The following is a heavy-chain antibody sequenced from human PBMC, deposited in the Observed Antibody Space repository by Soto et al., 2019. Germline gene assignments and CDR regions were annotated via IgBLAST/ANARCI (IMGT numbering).Heavy chain of an antibody. Sequence: SETLSLTCAVYGGSVSGYYWSWIRQPPGKGLEWIGEINHSGSTNYNPSLKSRVTISVDTSKNQFSLKLSSVTAADTAVYYCARGSPKTFDYWGQGTLVTVSS. CDR2: INHSGST. V-gene: IGHV4-34*01. CDR1: GGSVSGYY. CDR3: ARGSPKTFDY. J-gene: IGHJ4*02.